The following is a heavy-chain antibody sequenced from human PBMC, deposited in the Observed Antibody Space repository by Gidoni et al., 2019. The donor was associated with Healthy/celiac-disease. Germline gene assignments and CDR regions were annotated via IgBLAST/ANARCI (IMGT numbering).Heavy chain of an antibody. CDR1: GGTLSSYA. J-gene: IGHJ4*02. Sequence: QVQLVQSGAEVKKPGSAVKVSCKASGGTLSSYAISWVRQAPGQGLEWMGGISPIFGPANHAQKFQGRVTITADESTSTAYMELSSLRSEDTAVYYCARDLGGYYDSSGYIDYWGQGTLVTVSS. CDR2: ISPIFGPA. V-gene: IGHV1-69*01. D-gene: IGHD3-22*01. CDR3: ARDLGGYYDSSGYIDY.